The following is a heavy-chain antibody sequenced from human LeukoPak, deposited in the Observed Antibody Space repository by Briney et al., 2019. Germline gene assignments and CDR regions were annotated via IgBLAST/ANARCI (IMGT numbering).Heavy chain of an antibody. D-gene: IGHD2-15*01. CDR3: ARQSAGEIDCSGGTCYRKYYIDF. CDR1: GGSISSSSHY. V-gene: IGHV4-39*01. Sequence: SETLSLTCTVSGGSISSSSHYWGWIRQPPGKGLEWVGCMYYSGGTHYNPSLKSRVTISVDTSQNQFSLRLSSVTAADTAVYYCARQSAGEIDCSGGTCYRKYYIDFWGQGTLVTVSS. CDR2: MYYSGGT. J-gene: IGHJ4*02.